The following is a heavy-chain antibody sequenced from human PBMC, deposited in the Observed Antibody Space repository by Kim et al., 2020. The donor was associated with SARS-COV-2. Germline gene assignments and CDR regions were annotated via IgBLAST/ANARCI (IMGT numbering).Heavy chain of an antibody. V-gene: IGHV4-39*07. D-gene: IGHD5-18*01. Sequence: SETLSLTCTVSGGSISSSSYYWGWIRQPPGKGLEWIGSIYYSGSTYYNPSLKSRVTISVDTSKNQFSLKLSSVTAADTAVYYCARVDTARNPWGQGTLVTVSS. CDR3: ARVDTARNP. J-gene: IGHJ5*02. CDR2: IYYSGST. CDR1: GGSISSSSYY.